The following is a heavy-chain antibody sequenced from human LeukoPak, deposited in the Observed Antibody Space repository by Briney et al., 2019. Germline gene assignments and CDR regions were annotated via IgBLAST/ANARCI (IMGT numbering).Heavy chain of an antibody. J-gene: IGHJ5*02. Sequence: SETLSLTCAVYGYSLTNHYWIGIRQPPGKGLEWIGEILHTGSTNYNPSFKSRVTISIDTSKNQFFLNLTSVTAADTAVYYCVRGPAAVHPWGQGTLVTVSS. V-gene: IGHV4-34*12. CDR2: ILHTGST. D-gene: IGHD6-13*01. CDR3: VRGPAAVHP. CDR1: GYSLTNHY.